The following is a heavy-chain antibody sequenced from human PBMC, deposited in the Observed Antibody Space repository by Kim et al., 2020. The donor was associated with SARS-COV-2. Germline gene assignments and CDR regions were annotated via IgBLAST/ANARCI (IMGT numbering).Heavy chain of an antibody. D-gene: IGHD1-7*01. CDR2: INHSGST. V-gene: IGHV4-34*01. CDR1: GGSFSGYY. Sequence: SETLSLTCAVYGGSFSGYYWSWIRQPPGKGLEWIGEINHSGSTNYNPSLKSRVTISVDTSKNQFSLKLSSVTAADTAVYYCARGRRNYRSSRFDYWGQGTLVTVSS. J-gene: IGHJ4*02. CDR3: ARGRRNYRSSRFDY.